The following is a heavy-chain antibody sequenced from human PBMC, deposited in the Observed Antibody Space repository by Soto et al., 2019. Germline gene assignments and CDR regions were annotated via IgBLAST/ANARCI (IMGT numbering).Heavy chain of an antibody. V-gene: IGHV5-10-1*01. D-gene: IGHD6-13*01. CDR2: IDPTDSYT. J-gene: IGHJ6*02. Sequence: PGESLKISCKGSGHSFSSYWISWVRQMPGKGLEWMGRIDPTDSYTIYSPSFQGHVTISADKSISTAYLQWSSLKASDTAMYYCASAGFYSSNYYGMDVWGQGTTVTVSS. CDR3: ASAGFYSSNYYGMDV. CDR1: GHSFSSYW.